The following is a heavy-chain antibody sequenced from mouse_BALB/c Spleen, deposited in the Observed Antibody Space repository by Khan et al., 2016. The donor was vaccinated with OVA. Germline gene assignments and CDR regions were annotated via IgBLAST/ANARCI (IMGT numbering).Heavy chain of an antibody. V-gene: IGHV1-4*01. CDR1: GYTFTSYS. CDR3: ATDFQYYGSRGALDY. CDR2: INPSNAYT. Sequence: VQLQQSGAELARPGASVKMSCKASGYTFTSYSMHWIKQRPGQGLEWIGNINPSNAYTNYNQKFKDKATLTADKSSSTAYMQLSSLTSEDSAVYYCATDFQYYGSRGALDYWGQGTSVTVSS. J-gene: IGHJ4*01. D-gene: IGHD1-1*01.